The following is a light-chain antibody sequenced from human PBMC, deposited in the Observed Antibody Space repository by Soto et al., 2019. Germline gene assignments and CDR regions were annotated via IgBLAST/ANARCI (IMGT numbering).Light chain of an antibody. CDR1: QTLLYSSNNKNY. J-gene: IGKJ1*01. CDR3: QQYYNIPAWT. V-gene: IGKV4-1*01. CDR2: WAS. Sequence: DIVVTQSPDSLAVSLGERATINCRSSQTLLYSSNNKNYLAWYQQKPGQPPKLLIYWASTRESGVPDRFSGSGSGTDFTFTISSLQAEDVALYHCQQYYNIPAWTFGQGTKVEIK.